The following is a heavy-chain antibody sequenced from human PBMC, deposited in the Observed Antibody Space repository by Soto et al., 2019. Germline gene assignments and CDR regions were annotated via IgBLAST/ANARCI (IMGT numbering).Heavy chain of an antibody. D-gene: IGHD6-13*01. CDR1: GFTFSSYA. J-gene: IGHJ5*02. CDR3: AKDPIYSSSYFWFDP. CDR2: ISGSGGST. V-gene: IGHV3-23*01. Sequence: GGSLRLSCAASGFTFSSYAMSWVRQAPGKGLEWVSAISGSGGSTYYADSVKGRFTISRDNSKNTLYLQMNSLRAEDTAVYYCAKDPIYSSSYFWFDPWGQGTLVTVSS.